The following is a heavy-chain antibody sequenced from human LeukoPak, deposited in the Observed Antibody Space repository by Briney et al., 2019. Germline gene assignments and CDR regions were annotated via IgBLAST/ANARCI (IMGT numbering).Heavy chain of an antibody. CDR3: ARGQWELLDY. D-gene: IGHD1-26*01. J-gene: IGHJ4*02. CDR1: GGSISSSSYY. Sequence: SETLSLTCTVSGGSISSSSYYWGWIRQPPGKGLEWIGSIYYSGRTYYNPSLKSRVTISVDTSKNHFSLKLSSVTAADTAVYYCARGQWELLDYWGQGPLVTVSS. V-gene: IGHV4-39*07. CDR2: IYYSGRT.